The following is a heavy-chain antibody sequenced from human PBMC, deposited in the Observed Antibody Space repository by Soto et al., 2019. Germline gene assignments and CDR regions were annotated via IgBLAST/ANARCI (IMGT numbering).Heavy chain of an antibody. Sequence: GGSLRLSCAASGFTFSSYAMSWVRQAPGKGLEWVSAISGSGGSTYYADSVKGRFTISRDNSKNTLYLQMNSLRAEDTAVYYCAKGFTSSWSWYYFDYWGQGTLVTVSS. CDR1: GFTFSSYA. J-gene: IGHJ4*02. V-gene: IGHV3-23*01. CDR3: AKGFTSSWSWYYFDY. D-gene: IGHD6-13*01. CDR2: ISGSGGST.